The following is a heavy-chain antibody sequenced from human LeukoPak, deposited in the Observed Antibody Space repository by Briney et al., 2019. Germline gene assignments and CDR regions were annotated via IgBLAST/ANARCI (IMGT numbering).Heavy chain of an antibody. CDR2: ISSSSSYI. Sequence: GGSLRLPCAASGFTFSSYSMNWVRQAPGKGLEWVSSISSSSSYIYYADSVKGRFTISRDNAKNSLYLQMNRLRAEDTAVYCCARVGIAAAVEDYWGQGTLVTVSS. D-gene: IGHD6-13*01. J-gene: IGHJ4*02. CDR3: ARVGIAAAVEDY. CDR1: GFTFSSYS. V-gene: IGHV3-21*01.